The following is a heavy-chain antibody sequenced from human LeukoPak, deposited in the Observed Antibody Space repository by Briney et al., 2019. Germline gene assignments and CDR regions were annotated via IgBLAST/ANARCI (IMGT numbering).Heavy chain of an antibody. CDR3: ASGLDY. CDR1: GFTFSNYA. D-gene: IGHD3/OR15-3a*01. CDR2: IFGAGKNTT. Sequence: GGSLRLSCEASGFTFSNYAMNWVRQAPGKGLEWVSIIFGAGKNTTYYADSVKGRFTVSRDNSKNTLYLQMNSLRAEDTAVYYCASGLDYWGQGTLVTVSS. V-gene: IGHV3-NL1*01. J-gene: IGHJ4*02.